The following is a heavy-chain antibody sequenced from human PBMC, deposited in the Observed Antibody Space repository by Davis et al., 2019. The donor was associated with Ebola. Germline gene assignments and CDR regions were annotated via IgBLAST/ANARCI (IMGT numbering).Heavy chain of an antibody. CDR2: IHYSGRT. D-gene: IGHD2-2*01. V-gene: IGHV4-31*03. CDR3: ARSGKGYCSSTSCYARDFWYFDL. J-gene: IGHJ2*01. Sequence: MPSETLSLTCTVSGGSINSGGKYWNWIRQHPGKGLEWIGYIHYSGRTYYNPSLKSRVTISVDTSKNQFSLKLSSVTAADTAVYYCARSGKGYCSSTSCYARDFWYFDLWGRGTLVTVSS. CDR1: GGSINSGGKY.